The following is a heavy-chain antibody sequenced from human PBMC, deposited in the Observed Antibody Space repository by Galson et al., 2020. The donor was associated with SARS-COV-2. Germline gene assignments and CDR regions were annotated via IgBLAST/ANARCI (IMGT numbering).Heavy chain of an antibody. CDR3: AISPQLLPATD. CDR2: IYPADSDT. Sequence: GESLKISCKGSGYFFTSNWIGWVRQVPGKGLEWMGIIYPADSDTRYSPSFQGQVTISVDKSINTAYLQWSSLKASDTAMYYCAISPQLLPATDWGQGTLVTVSS. CDR1: GYFFTSNW. D-gene: IGHD2-2*01. V-gene: IGHV5-51*01. J-gene: IGHJ4*02.